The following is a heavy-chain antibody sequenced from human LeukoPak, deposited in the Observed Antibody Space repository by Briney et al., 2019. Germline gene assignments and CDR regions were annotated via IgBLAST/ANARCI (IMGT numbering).Heavy chain of an antibody. Sequence: GGSLRLSCAASGFSFSTCGMSLVRQAPGKGLEWVSTVSGSGGSTYYADFVKGRFSISRDNSKNTLFLLMNTLRAEDTATYYCAKIDSPVISRYYFDSWGQGTLVTVSS. CDR3: AKIDSPVISRYYFDS. V-gene: IGHV3-23*01. D-gene: IGHD2-2*01. CDR2: VSGSGGST. J-gene: IGHJ4*02. CDR1: GFSFSTCG.